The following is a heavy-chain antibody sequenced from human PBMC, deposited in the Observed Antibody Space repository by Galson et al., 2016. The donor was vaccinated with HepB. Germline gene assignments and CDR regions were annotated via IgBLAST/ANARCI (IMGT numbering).Heavy chain of an antibody. CDR3: ARFFRGDYGEY. Sequence: SETLSLTCNVSGASVTSGAYFWAWIRRPPGKGLEWIGSTYFRGSTYYNPSLTSRVTLAVDPSKKQISLTLSSVTAADTAMYYCARFFRGDYGEYWGQGTLVTVSS. CDR1: GASVTSGAYF. V-gene: IGHV4-39*01. D-gene: IGHD4-17*01. J-gene: IGHJ4*02. CDR2: TYFRGST.